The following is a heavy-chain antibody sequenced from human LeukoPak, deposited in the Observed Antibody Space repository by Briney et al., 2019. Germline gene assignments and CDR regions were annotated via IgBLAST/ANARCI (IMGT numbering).Heavy chain of an antibody. J-gene: IGHJ6*02. CDR3: TRESYYYGMDV. Sequence: GGSLRLSCAASGFTFSSYSVSWVRQAPGKGLEWVSCISSSSSYINHADSVKRRFTISRDNAKNSLYLQMNSLRAEDTAVYYCTRESYYYGMDVWGQGTTVIVSS. V-gene: IGHV3-21*01. CDR2: ISSSSSYI. CDR1: GFTFSSYS.